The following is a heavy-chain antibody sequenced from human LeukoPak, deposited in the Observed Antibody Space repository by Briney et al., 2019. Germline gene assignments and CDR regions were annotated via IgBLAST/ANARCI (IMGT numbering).Heavy chain of an antibody. CDR1: GGTFSSYA. CDR3: ARGRLDVVPAAIGSYWFDP. CDR2: IIPIFGTA. V-gene: IGHV1-69*05. Sequence: SVKVSCKAPGGTFSSYAISWVRQAPGQGLEWMGGIIPIFGTANYAQKFQGRVTITTDESTSTAYMELSSLRSEDTAVYYCARGRLDVVPAAIGSYWFDPWGQGTLVTVSS. J-gene: IGHJ5*02. D-gene: IGHD2-2*01.